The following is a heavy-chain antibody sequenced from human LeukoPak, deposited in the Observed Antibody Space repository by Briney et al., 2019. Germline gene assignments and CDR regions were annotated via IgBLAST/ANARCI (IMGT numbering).Heavy chain of an antibody. Sequence: GGSLRLSCAASVFTLSNAWVTWGRQVPGKGLEWVGRVKSNTDGGTTDYAAPVKGRFTISRDNSENKVYLQMNSLKTEDTAVYYCAAVDYDYWGQGTLVTVSS. J-gene: IGHJ4*02. CDR3: AAVDYDY. D-gene: IGHD4-23*01. V-gene: IGHV3-15*01. CDR1: VFTLSNAW. CDR2: VKSNTDGGTT.